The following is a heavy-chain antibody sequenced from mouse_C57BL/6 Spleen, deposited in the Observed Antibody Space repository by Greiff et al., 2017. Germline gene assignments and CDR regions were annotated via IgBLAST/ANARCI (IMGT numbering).Heavy chain of an antibody. V-gene: IGHV1-80*01. Sequence: VQLQQSGAELVKPGASVKISCKASGYAFSSYWMNWVKQRPGKGLEWIGQIYPGDGDTNYNGKFKGKATLTADKSSNTAYMQLSSLTSEDSAVYFCARSGTTVVATPFAYWGQGTLVTVSA. D-gene: IGHD1-1*01. CDR3: ARSGTTVVATPFAY. CDR1: GYAFSSYW. J-gene: IGHJ3*01. CDR2: IYPGDGDT.